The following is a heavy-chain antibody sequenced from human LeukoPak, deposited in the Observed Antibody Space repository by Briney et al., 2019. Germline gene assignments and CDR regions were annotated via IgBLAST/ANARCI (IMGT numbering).Heavy chain of an antibody. V-gene: IGHV3-30*03. CDR3: ARARSSYGYGDAFDI. CDR2: ISYDGSSK. J-gene: IGHJ3*02. Sequence: GGSLRLSCAASGFTFSSHGMNWVRQAPGKGLEWVAVISYDGSSKYYADSVKGRFTISGDNSKNTLYLQMNSLRAEDTAVYYCARARSSYGYGDAFDIWGQGTMVTVSS. CDR1: GFTFSSHG. D-gene: IGHD5-18*01.